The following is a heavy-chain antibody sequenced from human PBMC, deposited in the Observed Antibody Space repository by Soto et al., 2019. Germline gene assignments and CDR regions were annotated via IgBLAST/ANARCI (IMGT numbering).Heavy chain of an antibody. CDR1: GYTFTSYA. CDR3: ARAGHPYCSGGSCYSRVTKNYYYYYYMDV. J-gene: IGHJ6*03. CDR2: INAGNGNT. Sequence: ASVKVSCKASGYTFTSYAMHWVRQAPGQRLEWMGWINAGNGNTKYSQKFQGRVTITRDTSASTAYMELSSLRSEDTAVYYCARAGHPYCSGGSCYSRVTKNYYYYYYMDVWGKGTTVTVSS. V-gene: IGHV1-3*01. D-gene: IGHD2-15*01.